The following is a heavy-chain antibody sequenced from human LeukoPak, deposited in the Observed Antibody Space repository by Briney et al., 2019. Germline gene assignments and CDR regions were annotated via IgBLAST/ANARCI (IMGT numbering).Heavy chain of an antibody. CDR2: IWHDGSNQ. Sequence: GGSLRLSCAASGFSFNTFGMHWVRQAPGKGLEGVAVIWHDGSNQYYADSVKGRFTISRDNSKNTLYLQMNSLRAEDTAVYYCARDLSYDSSGYPFDYWGQGTLVTVSS. CDR3: ARDLSYDSSGYPFDY. CDR1: GFSFNTFG. V-gene: IGHV3-33*01. D-gene: IGHD3-22*01. J-gene: IGHJ4*02.